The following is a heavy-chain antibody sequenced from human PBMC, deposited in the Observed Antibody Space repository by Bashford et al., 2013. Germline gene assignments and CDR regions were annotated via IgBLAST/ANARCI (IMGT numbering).Heavy chain of an antibody. CDR3: ARGLTTSTTSFHFDH. CDR2: VYYGGST. V-gene: IGHV4-59*01. J-gene: IGHJ4*01. D-gene: IGHD2/OR15-2a*01. Sequence: SETLSLTCTVSGGSMNDFYWTWVRQAPGKGLEWIGFVYYGGSTNYNPSLASRVTMSVDPSKKQFSLRLRSVTAADAAVFFXARGLTTSTTSFHFDHWGPGTLVTVSS. CDR1: GGSMNDFY.